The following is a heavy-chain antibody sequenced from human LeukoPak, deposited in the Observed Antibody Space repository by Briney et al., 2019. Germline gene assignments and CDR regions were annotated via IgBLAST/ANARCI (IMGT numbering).Heavy chain of an antibody. D-gene: IGHD3-10*01. V-gene: IGHV1-8*01. CDR3: ARGARRVVRGVILHYFDY. J-gene: IGHJ4*02. CDR1: GYTFTSYD. Sequence: ASVKVSCKASGYTFTSYDINWVRQATGQGLEWMGWMNPNSGNTGYAQKFQGRVTMTRNTSISTAYMELSSLRSEDTAVYYCARGARRVVRGVILHYFDYWGQGTLVTVSS. CDR2: MNPNSGNT.